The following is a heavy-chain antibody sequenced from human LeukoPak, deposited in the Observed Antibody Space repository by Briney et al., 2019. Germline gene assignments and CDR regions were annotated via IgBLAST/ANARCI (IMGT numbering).Heavy chain of an antibody. Sequence: ASVKVSCKVSGYTFTGFYLHWLRQAPGQGLEWMGRINPSSGGTNYAQKFQGRVTMTRDTSISTAYMELSRLRSDDTAAYYCASSTVAGLVGFYWGQGTLVTVSS. D-gene: IGHD6-19*01. CDR2: INPSSGGT. V-gene: IGHV1-2*06. J-gene: IGHJ4*02. CDR3: ASSTVAGLVGFY. CDR1: GYTFTGFY.